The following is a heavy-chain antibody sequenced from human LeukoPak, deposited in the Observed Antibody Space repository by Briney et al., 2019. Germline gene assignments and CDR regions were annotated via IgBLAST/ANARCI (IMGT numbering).Heavy chain of an antibody. Sequence: GGSLRLSCAASGFTFSTYAMSWIRQAPGKGLEWVSTISDSGANTYYADSVRGRFTISRDNSKNTLYLQKNSLRADDTAIYYCAKSMTLQWRGFFDLWGRGTHVTVSS. J-gene: IGHJ2*01. V-gene: IGHV3-23*01. CDR1: GFTFSTYA. CDR3: AKSMTLQWRGFFDL. CDR2: ISDSGANT. D-gene: IGHD6-19*01.